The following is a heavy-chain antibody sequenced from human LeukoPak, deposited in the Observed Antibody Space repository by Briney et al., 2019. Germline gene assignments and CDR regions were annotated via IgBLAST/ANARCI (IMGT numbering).Heavy chain of an antibody. CDR2: IWHDGGRK. CDR3: ARDIGNSGFNLDY. D-gene: IGHD5-12*01. CDR1: GFTFSTHG. Sequence: PGRSLRLSCVVSGFTFSTHGFRWVRQAPGKGLEWVSFIWHDGGRKEYADSVRGRFTISRDNSNLYLQMNSLRAEDTAIYYCARDIGNSGFNLDYWGQGTPVTVSS. V-gene: IGHV3-33*01. J-gene: IGHJ4*02.